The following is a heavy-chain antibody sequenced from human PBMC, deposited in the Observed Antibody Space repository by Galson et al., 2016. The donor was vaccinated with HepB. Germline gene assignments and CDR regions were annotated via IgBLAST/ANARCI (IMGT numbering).Heavy chain of an antibody. CDR1: GDSVTSDNTC. J-gene: IGHJ6*02. V-gene: IGHV6-1*01. D-gene: IGHD5-24*01. Sequence: CAISGDSVTSDNTCWNWIRQSPSRGLEWLGRTYYRSKWFNDYADSVKSRITVTSDTSKNQFSLQLDSVTPDDTATYFCTRGYMQNGMNVWGQRTTVTVS. CDR3: TRGYMQNGMNV. CDR2: TYYRSKWFN.